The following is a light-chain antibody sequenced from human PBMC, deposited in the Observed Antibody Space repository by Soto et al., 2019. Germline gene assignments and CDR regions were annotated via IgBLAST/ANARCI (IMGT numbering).Light chain of an antibody. CDR2: EAS. Sequence: IQLTQPPPPLSPSYRAKFTIPSRASQTVSSWLAWYQQKPGKAPRLLIYEASTLKNGVPSRFGGSGSETEFTLTINSLQPDDSATYYCQHYNSYSGAFGQGTKVDIK. CDR3: QHYNSYSGA. J-gene: IGKJ1*01. CDR1: QTVSSW. V-gene: IGKV1-5*03.